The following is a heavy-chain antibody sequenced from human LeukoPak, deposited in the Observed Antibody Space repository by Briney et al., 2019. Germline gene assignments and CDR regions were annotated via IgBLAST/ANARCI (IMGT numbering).Heavy chain of an antibody. CDR1: GYTFSGYY. D-gene: IGHD3-22*01. V-gene: IGHV1-2*02. J-gene: IGHJ4*02. Sequence: SVKVSCKASGYTFSGYYMHWVRQAPGQGLERMGWINPNSGGTNYAQKFQGRVTMTRDTSISTAYMELSRLRSDDMAVYYCARAPILRYSSGYFGYYFDYWGQGTLVTVSS. CDR2: INPNSGGT. CDR3: ARAPILRYSSGYFGYYFDY.